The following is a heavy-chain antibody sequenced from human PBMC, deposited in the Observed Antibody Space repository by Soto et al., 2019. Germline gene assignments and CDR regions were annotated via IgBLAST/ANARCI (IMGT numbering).Heavy chain of an antibody. V-gene: IGHV3-23*01. J-gene: IGHJ4*02. CDR1: GFTFSSYA. Sequence: EVQLLESGGGLVQPGGSLRLSCAASGFTFSSYAMSWVRQAPGKGLEWVSAISGSGGSTYYADSVKGRFTISRDNSKNKLYLQMNSLRAEDTAVYYCAKVSLLMVYASHQPPGLYWGQGTLVTVSS. CDR2: ISGSGGST. D-gene: IGHD2-8*01. CDR3: AKVSLLMVYASHQPPGLY.